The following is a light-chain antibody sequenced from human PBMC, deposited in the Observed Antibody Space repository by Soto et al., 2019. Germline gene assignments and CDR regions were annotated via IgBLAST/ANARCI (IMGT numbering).Light chain of an antibody. CDR3: QKYYTYWC. CDR1: PSIGSW. Sequence: DIQMTQSPSTLSASVGDRVTITCRTSPSIGSWLAWYQQKPGKAPKFLIYKASTLKSGVPSRFSGSKYGTEFHLTIISVEHDDFASYYCQKYYTYWCFDRGTKVEIK. J-gene: IGKJ1*01. V-gene: IGKV1-5*03. CDR2: KAS.